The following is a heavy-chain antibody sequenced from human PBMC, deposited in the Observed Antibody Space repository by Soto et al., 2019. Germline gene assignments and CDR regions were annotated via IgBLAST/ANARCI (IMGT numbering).Heavy chain of an antibody. D-gene: IGHD3-3*01. Sequence: GGSLRLSCSASGFPLSHFWMSLVRQLPGKGLEWVAYINLDGSEKNYVDSVRGRFTLSRDNAQNSVYLQMNRLRVEETAVYYCARESHMATVFAVVTKGWIDSWGKGTLVTVSS. V-gene: IGHV3-7*03. CDR1: GFPLSHFW. CDR2: INLDGSEK. J-gene: IGHJ5*01. CDR3: ARESHMATVFAVVTKGWIDS.